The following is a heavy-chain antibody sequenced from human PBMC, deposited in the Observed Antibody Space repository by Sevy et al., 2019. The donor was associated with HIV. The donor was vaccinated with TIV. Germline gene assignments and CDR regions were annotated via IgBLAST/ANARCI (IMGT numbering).Heavy chain of an antibody. CDR2: ISSSSSYI. J-gene: IGHJ3*02. CDR1: GFTFSSYS. CDR3: GRDMKSYAAFDI. D-gene: IGHD2-2*01. Sequence: GGSLRLSCAASGFTFSSYSMNWVRQAPGKGLEWVSSISSSSSYIYYADSVKGRFTISRDNAKNSLYLQMNSLRAEDTAVYYCGRDMKSYAAFDIWGQGTMVTVSS. V-gene: IGHV3-21*01.